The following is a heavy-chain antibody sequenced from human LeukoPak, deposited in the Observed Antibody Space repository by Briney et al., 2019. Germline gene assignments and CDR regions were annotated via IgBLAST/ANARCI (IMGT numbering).Heavy chain of an antibody. J-gene: IGHJ4*02. CDR1: GYTFTGYY. CDR2: INPNSGGT. D-gene: IGHD5-18*01. V-gene: IGHV1-2*06. CDR3: ASSGYSYVSGGTYDYYFDY. Sequence: ASVKVSCKASGYTFTGYYMHWVRQAPGQGLEWMGRINPNSGGTNYAQKFQGRVTMTRDTSISTAYMELSRLRSEDTAVYYCASSGYSYVSGGTYDYYFDYWGQGTLVTVSS.